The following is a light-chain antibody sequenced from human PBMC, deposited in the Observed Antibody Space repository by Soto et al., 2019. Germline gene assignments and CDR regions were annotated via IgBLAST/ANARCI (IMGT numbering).Light chain of an antibody. Sequence: EIVMTQSPATLSVSPGEGATLSCRTSQSVSRKLVWYQQKPGQPPRLLIYDASTRATGIPARFSGSGSGKEFTLSISSLQSEDFAVYFCQQYDDWPPWTFGQGTKVEIK. J-gene: IGKJ1*01. CDR2: DAS. CDR1: QSVSRK. CDR3: QQYDDWPPWT. V-gene: IGKV3-15*01.